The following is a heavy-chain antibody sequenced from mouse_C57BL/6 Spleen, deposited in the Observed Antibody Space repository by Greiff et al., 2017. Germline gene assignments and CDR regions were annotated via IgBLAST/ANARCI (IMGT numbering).Heavy chain of an antibody. V-gene: IGHV5-9-1*02. J-gene: IGHJ1*03. CDR2: ISSGGDYI. CDR3: TREAATVVARWYFDV. D-gene: IGHD1-1*01. Sequence: EVKLMESGEGLVKPGGFLKLSCAASGFTFSSYAMSWVRQTPEKRLEWVAYISSGGDYIYYADTVKGRFTISRDNARNTLYLQMSSLKSEDTAMYYCTREAATVVARWYFDVWGTGTTVTVSS. CDR1: GFTFSSYA.